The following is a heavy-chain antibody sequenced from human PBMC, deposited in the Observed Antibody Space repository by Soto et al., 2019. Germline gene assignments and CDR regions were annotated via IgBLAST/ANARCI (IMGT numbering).Heavy chain of an antibody. Sequence: QVHLQESGPGLVKPSGTLSVTCDVSGGSISSTNWWSWVRQPPGKGLEWIGKIYHSGSTHYNPSLKSRVTISGDKSKNQFSLKLSSVTAADTAVYFCVREVYDILTNSPNWGQGTLVTVSS. V-gene: IGHV4-4*02. CDR1: GGSISSTNW. J-gene: IGHJ4*02. D-gene: IGHD3-9*01. CDR2: IYHSGST. CDR3: VREVYDILTNSPN.